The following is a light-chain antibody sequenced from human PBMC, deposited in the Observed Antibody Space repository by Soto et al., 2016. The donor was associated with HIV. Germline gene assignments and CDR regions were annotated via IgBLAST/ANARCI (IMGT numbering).Light chain of an antibody. J-gene: IGLJ3*02. CDR2: DDD. CDR3: QGVAIVVVISRV. Sequence: SYELTQPPSVSVAPGQTARITCGGHNIGDRSVHWYQQRPGQAPVLVVYDDDDRPSGIPERFSGSNSGNTATLTISRVEAGDEADYHCQGVAIVVVISRVFGGGTKLTV. CDR1: NIGDRS. V-gene: IGLV3-21*02.